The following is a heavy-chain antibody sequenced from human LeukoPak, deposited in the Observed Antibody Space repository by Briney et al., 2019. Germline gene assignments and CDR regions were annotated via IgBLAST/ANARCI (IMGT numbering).Heavy chain of an antibody. CDR3: ARASSFPYSYGQGAYYSYYYMDV. CDR1: GGSISSYY. Sequence: SETLSLTCTVSGGSISSYYWSWIRQPAGKGLEWIGRIYTSGSTNYNPSLKSRVTMSVDTSENQFSLNLSSVTAADTAVYYCARASSFPYSYGQGAYYSYYYMDVWGKGTTVTVSS. D-gene: IGHD5-18*01. CDR2: IYTSGST. V-gene: IGHV4-4*07. J-gene: IGHJ6*03.